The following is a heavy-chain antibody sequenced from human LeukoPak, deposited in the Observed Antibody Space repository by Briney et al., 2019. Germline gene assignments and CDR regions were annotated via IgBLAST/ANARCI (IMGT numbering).Heavy chain of an antibody. V-gene: IGHV4-30-2*01. Sequence: YIYHSGSTYYNPSLKGRVTISVDRSKNQFSLKLSSVTAADTAVYYCAREEIAAGDAFDIWGQGTMVTVSS. J-gene: IGHJ3*02. CDR3: AREEIAAGDAFDI. CDR2: IYHSGST. D-gene: IGHD6-13*01.